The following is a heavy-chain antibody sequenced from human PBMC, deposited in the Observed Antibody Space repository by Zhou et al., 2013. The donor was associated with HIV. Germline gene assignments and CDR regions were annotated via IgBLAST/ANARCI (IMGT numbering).Heavy chain of an antibody. CDR3: ARRTDPHVSSRRGYFDP. J-gene: IGHJ5*02. CDR1: GGSFTEYF. D-gene: IGHD3-10*01. Sequence: VQLQQWGAGLLKPSETLSLTCAVHGGSFTEYFWTWIRQAPGKGLEWIGEISHNRIINYNPSLRGRVTLSVDTSKLEFSLSLRSLTAADTGVYFCARRTDPHVSSRRGYFDPWGQGTLVTVSS. CDR2: ISHNRII. V-gene: IGHV4-34*02.